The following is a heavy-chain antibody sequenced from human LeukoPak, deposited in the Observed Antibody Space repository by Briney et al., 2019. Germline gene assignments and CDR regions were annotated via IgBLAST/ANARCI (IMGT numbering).Heavy chain of an antibody. J-gene: IGHJ4*02. D-gene: IGHD3-3*01. Sequence: GGSLRLSCAASGFTFTNYWMSWVRQAPGKGLEWVANIKQDGSEKYHVDSVKGRFTISRDNAKSSLYLQMNSLRAEDTAVYYCARGGGDFWSAYYSGYYFDYWRQGTLVTVSS. CDR2: IKQDGSEK. CDR1: GFTFTNYW. CDR3: ARGGGDFWSAYYSGYYFDY. V-gene: IGHV3-7*01.